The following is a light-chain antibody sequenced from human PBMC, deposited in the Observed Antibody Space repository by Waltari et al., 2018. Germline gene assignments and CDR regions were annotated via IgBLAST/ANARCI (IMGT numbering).Light chain of an antibody. CDR2: GAS. Sequence: EIVLTQSPGTLSLSPGERATLSCRASQSCSRTLAWYQQKPGQAPKPLIYGASIRATGIPDRFTGSGSGTDFSLTISSLEPEDFAIYFCQHYVRLPATFGQGTKVEIK. J-gene: IGKJ1*01. CDR1: QSCSRT. V-gene: IGKV3-20*01. CDR3: QHYVRLPAT.